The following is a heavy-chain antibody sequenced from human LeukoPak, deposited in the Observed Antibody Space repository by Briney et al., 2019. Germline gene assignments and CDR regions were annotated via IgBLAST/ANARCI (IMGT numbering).Heavy chain of an antibody. V-gene: IGHV4-31*03. CDR3: ARGSSGWLRSDY. CDR2: IYYSGNT. J-gene: IGHJ4*02. CDR1: GGSISSGGYY. D-gene: IGHD6-19*01. Sequence: AQTLSLTCTVSGGSISSGGYYWSWIRQHPGKGLEWIGYIYYSGNTYYNPSLKSRVTISVDTSKNQFSLKLSSVTAADTAVYYCARGSSGWLRSDYWGQENLVTVSS.